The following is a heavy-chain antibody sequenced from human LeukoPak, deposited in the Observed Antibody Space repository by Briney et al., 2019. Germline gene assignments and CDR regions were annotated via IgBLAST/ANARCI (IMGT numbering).Heavy chain of an antibody. CDR1: GFSFSTSG. Sequence: PGGSLRLSCAASGFSFSTSGMNWVRQAPGKGLEWVSSINNVGSHIYYAGSVKGRFTISRDNTKNSLYLQMNSLRAEDTAVYYCSRDPTYYLRYGYFDYWGQGALVTVSS. CDR3: SRDPTYYLRYGYFDY. V-gene: IGHV3-21*01. D-gene: IGHD1-26*01. CDR2: INNVGSHI. J-gene: IGHJ4*02.